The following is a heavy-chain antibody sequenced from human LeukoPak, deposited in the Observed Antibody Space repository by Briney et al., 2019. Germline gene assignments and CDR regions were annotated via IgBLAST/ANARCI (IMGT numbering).Heavy chain of an antibody. Sequence: GEFLKISCKGFGYSFTSYWIGWVRQMPGKGLEWMGIIYPGDSDTRYSPSFQGQVTISADKSISTAYLQWSSLKASDTAMYYCARRDSSGYYHSPDAFDIWGQGTMVTVSS. CDR1: GYSFTSYW. CDR3: ARRDSSGYYHSPDAFDI. CDR2: IYPGDSDT. D-gene: IGHD3-22*01. V-gene: IGHV5-51*01. J-gene: IGHJ3*02.